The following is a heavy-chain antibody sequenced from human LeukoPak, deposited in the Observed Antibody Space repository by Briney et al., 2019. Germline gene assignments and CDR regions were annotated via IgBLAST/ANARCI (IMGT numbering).Heavy chain of an antibody. CDR2: IKSDGSST. CDR1: GFTFSNYW. D-gene: IGHD3-22*01. CDR3: VKGYYYTSSGYENWFDP. Sequence: GGSLRLSCAAPGFTFSNYWMHWVRQAPGKELVWVSRIKSDGSSTNYADSVKGRFTISRDNAKNTLYLQMNGLRAEDTGVYYCVKGYYYTSSGYENWFDPWGQGTLVTVSS. J-gene: IGHJ5*02. V-gene: IGHV3-74*01.